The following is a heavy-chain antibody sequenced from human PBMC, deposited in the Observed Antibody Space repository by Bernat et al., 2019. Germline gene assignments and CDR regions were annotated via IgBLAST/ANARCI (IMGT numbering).Heavy chain of an antibody. V-gene: IGHV1-2*02. Sequence: QVQLVQSGAEVKTPGASVKVSCKASGYTFTVHYMHWVRQAPGQGLEWMGWINPNSGGTNYAQEFQGRVTMTLDTSISTAYMELSSLRSDDTAVYYCARDIAAAGPAGDIWGQGTMVTVSS. CDR3: ARDIAAAGPAGDI. CDR1: GYTFTVHY. J-gene: IGHJ3*02. D-gene: IGHD6-13*01. CDR2: INPNSGGT.